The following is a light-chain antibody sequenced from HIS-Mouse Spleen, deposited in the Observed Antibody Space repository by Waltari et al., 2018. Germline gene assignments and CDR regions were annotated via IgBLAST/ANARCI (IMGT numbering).Light chain of an antibody. V-gene: IGKV2-28*01. J-gene: IGKJ4*01. CDR1: QSPLHSNGYNY. CDR2: LGS. Sequence: DIVMTQSPLSLPVTPGEPASIPCSSSQSPLHSNGYNYLAWYLKKPGQSPQLRIYLGSNRASGVPDRFSGSGSGTDFTLKISRVEAEDVGVYYCMQALQTPLTFGGGTKVEIK. CDR3: MQALQTPLT.